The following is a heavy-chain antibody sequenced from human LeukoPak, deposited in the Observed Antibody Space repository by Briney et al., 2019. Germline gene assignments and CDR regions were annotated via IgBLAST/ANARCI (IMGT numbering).Heavy chain of an antibody. V-gene: IGHV1-69*13. Sequence: SVKVSCKASGGTFSSYAIGWVRQAPGRGLEWMGGIIPIFGTANYAQQFQATVTITVDESTSTAYTELSSLRSEDTAVYYCARDVSQYYDFWSGSNWGQGTLVTVSS. J-gene: IGHJ4*02. CDR2: IIPIFGTA. CDR3: ARDVSQYYDFWSGSN. D-gene: IGHD3-3*01. CDR1: GGTFSSYA.